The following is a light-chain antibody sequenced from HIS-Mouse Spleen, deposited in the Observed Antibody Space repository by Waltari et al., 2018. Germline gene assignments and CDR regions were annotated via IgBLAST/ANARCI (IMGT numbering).Light chain of an antibody. CDR2: EDS. CDR1: SSDVGSYNL. V-gene: IGLV2-23*01. CDR3: CSYAGSSTWV. J-gene: IGLJ3*02. Sequence: QSALTQPASVSGSPGQSITISCTGTSSDVGSYNLVSWYQQHPGKAPKLMIYEDSKRPSXXSTRFSGPKSGNTASLTISGLQXEDEADYYCCSYAGSSTWVFGGGTKLTV.